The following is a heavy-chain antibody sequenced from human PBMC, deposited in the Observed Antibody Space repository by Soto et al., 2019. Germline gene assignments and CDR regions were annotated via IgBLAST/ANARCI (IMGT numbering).Heavy chain of an antibody. CDR1: GGSISSGDYY. CDR3: ARGYYDSSGYSLWFDP. D-gene: IGHD3-22*01. Sequence: SETLSLTCTVSGGSISSGDYYWSWIRQPPGKGLEWIGYIYYSGSTYYNPSLKSRVTISVDTSKNQFSLKLSSVTAADTAAYYCARGYYDSSGYSLWFDPWGQGTLVTVSS. J-gene: IGHJ5*02. V-gene: IGHV4-30-4*01. CDR2: IYYSGST.